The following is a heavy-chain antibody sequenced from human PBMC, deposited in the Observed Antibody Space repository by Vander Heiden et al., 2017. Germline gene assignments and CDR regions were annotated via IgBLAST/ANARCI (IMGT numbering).Heavy chain of an antibody. CDR1: SYS. J-gene: IGHJ5*02. D-gene: IGHD3-3*01. V-gene: IGHV3-48*02. CDR3: ARANYDFWSGYPNWFDP. Sequence: SYSMNWVRQAPGKGLEWVSYISSSSSTISYADSVKGRFTISRDKAKNSLYLQMNSLRDEDTAVYYWARANYDFWSGYPNWFDPWGQGSLVTVSA. CDR2: ISSSSSTI.